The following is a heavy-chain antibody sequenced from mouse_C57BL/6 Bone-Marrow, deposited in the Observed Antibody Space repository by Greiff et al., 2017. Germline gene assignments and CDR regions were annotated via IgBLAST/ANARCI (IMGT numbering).Heavy chain of an antibody. V-gene: IGHV14-3*01. CDR3: ARWVRRGY. J-gene: IGHJ4*01. CDR2: IDPAHGNT. Sequence: VQLKQSVAELVRPGASVKLSCTASGFHIKNTYMHWVKQRPEQGLEWIGRIDPAHGNTKYAPKFQGKATITADTSSNTAYLQLSSLTSEDTAIYYCARWVRRGYRGQGNSVTVFS. D-gene: IGHD2-14*01. CDR1: GFHIKNTY.